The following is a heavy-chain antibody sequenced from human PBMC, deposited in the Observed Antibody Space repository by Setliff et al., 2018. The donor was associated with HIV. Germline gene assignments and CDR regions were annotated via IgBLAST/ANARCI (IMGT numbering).Heavy chain of an antibody. CDR2: INHSGST. V-gene: IGHV4-34*01. D-gene: IGHD3-22*01. Sequence: PSETLSLTCAVYGGSFSGYYWSWIRQPPGKGLEWIGEINHSGSTNYNPSLKSRVTISVDTSKNQFSLKLSSVTAADTAVYYCAIHRPYYYDSSGYYYEGIIDYWGQGTLGTVSS. J-gene: IGHJ4*02. CDR3: AIHRPYYYDSSGYYYEGIIDY. CDR1: GGSFSGYY.